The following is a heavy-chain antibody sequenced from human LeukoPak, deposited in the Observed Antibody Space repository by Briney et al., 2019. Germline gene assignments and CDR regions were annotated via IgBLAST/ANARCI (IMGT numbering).Heavy chain of an antibody. Sequence: ASVKVSCKASGGTFSSYAISWVRQAPGQGLEWMGGIIPIFGTANYAQKFQGRVTITADESTSTAYMELSSLRSEDTAVYYCARDAWDNWNDVPGSGAFDIWGQGTMVTVSS. CDR1: GGTFSSYA. V-gene: IGHV1-69*01. J-gene: IGHJ3*02. CDR2: IIPIFGTA. D-gene: IGHD1-1*01. CDR3: ARDAWDNWNDVPGSGAFDI.